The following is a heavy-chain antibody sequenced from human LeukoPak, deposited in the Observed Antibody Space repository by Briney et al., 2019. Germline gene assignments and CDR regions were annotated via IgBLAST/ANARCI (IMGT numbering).Heavy chain of an antibody. Sequence: PGGSLRLSCAASGFTFSDYYMSWIRQAPGKGLEWVSYISHSGSTLYYADSVEGRFTMSRDNANNSVYLEMNSLRAEDTAVYYCTRDAALVPGKNFWGQGTLVTVSS. V-gene: IGHV3-11*04. CDR1: GFTFSDYY. D-gene: IGHD6-19*01. CDR3: TRDAALVPGKNF. J-gene: IGHJ4*02. CDR2: ISHSGSTL.